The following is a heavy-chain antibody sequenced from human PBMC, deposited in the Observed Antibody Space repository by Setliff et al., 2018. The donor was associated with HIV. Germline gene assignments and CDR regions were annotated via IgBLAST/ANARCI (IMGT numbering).Heavy chain of an antibody. CDR2: VSGSGTAT. V-gene: IGHV3-23*01. J-gene: IGHJ4*02. CDR1: GFTFSTYA. CDR3: ARSRPYNSALDY. D-gene: IGHD6-25*01. Sequence: GGSLRLSCAASGFTFSTYAMSWVRQAPGKGLEWVSAVSGSGTATEYADSVKGRFTISRDNSRNTVYLQVGSLRPDDTAMYYCARSRPYNSALDYWGQGTLVTVSS.